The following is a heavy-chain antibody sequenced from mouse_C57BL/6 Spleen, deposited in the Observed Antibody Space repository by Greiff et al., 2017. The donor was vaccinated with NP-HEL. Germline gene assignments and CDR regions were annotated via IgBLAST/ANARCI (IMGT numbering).Heavy chain of an antibody. Sequence: VKLMESGPGLVAPSQSLSITCTVSGFSLTSYGVDWVRQSPGKGLEWLGVIWGVGSTNYNSALKSRLSISKDNSKSQVFLKMNSLQTDDTAMYYCASAGLSTGGFAYWGQGTLVTVSA. CDR1: GFSLTSYG. D-gene: IGHD4-1*02. CDR3: ASAGLSTGGFAY. J-gene: IGHJ3*01. CDR2: IWGVGST. V-gene: IGHV2-6*01.